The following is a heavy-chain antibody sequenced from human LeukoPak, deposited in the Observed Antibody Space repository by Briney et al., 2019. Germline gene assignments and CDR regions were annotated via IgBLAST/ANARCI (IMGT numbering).Heavy chain of an antibody. CDR2: IKTDGSST. CDR1: GFTFSSYW. J-gene: IGHJ5*02. CDR3: ARDYVSGSFGP. D-gene: IGHD3-10*01. V-gene: IGHV3-74*01. Sequence: GGSLRLSCAASGFTFSSYWMHWVRQAPGKGLVWVSHIKTDGSSTNCAESVKGRFTISRDNAKNTVYLQMNSLRAEDTAVYYCARDYVSGSFGPWGQGTLVTVSS.